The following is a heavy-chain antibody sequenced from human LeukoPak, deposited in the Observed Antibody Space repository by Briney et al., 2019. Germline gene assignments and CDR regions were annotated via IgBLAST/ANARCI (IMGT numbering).Heavy chain of an antibody. J-gene: IGHJ5*02. CDR3: ARDNSVEDTAWWFDP. D-gene: IGHD4-23*01. V-gene: IGHV1-18*04. CDR2: ISAYNGNT. CDR1: GYSFTSYW. Sequence: GESLKTSCKGSGYSFTSYWTGWVRQAPGQGLEWMGWISAYNGNTNYAQKLQGRVTMTTDTSTSTAYMELRSLRSDDTAVYYCARDNSVEDTAWWFDPWGQGTLVTVSS.